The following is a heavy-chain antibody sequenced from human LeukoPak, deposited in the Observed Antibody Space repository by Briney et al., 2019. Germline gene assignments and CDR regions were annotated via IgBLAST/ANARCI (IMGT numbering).Heavy chain of an antibody. CDR1: GGTFSSYA. J-gene: IGHJ4*02. D-gene: IGHD3-10*01. CDR2: IIPILGIA. CDR3: ARVSRFGELLIDY. V-gene: IGHV1-69*04. Sequence: SVKVSCKDSGGTFSSYAISWVRQAPGQGLEWMGRIIPILGIANYAQKFQGRVTITADKSTSTAYMELSSLRSEDTAVYYCARVSRFGELLIDYWGQGTLVTVSS.